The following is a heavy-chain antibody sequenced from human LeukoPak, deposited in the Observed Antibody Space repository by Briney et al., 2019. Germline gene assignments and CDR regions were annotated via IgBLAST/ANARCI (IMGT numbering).Heavy chain of an antibody. J-gene: IGHJ4*02. CDR3: ARDCSMTHYDSQYYFDY. V-gene: IGHV1-46*01. D-gene: IGHD3-22*01. Sequence: ASVKVSCKASGYTFTSYYMHWVRQAPGQGLEWMGIINPSGGSTSHAQKFQGRVTMTRDTSTSTVYMELSSLRSEDTAVYYCARDCSMTHYDSQYYFDYWGQGTLVTVSS. CDR1: GYTFTSYY. CDR2: INPSGGST.